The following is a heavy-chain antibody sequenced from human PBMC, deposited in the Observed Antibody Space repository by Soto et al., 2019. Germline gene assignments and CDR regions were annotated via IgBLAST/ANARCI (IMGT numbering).Heavy chain of an antibody. CDR3: ARTTSDVRWPYYYYYYGMDV. Sequence: QVQLVQSGAEVKKPGSSVKVSCKASGGTFSSYAISWVRQAPGQGLEWMGGIIPIFGTANYAQKFQGRVTITADESTSTAYMGLSSLRSEDTAVYYCARTTSDVRWPYYYYYYGMDVWGQGTTVTVSS. V-gene: IGHV1-69*01. CDR1: GGTFSSYA. J-gene: IGHJ6*02. D-gene: IGHD2-2*01. CDR2: IIPIFGTA.